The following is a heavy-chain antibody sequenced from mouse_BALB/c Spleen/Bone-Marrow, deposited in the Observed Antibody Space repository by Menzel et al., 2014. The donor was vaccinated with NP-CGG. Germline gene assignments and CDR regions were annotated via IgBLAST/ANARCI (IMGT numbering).Heavy chain of an antibody. CDR2: IRNKAKGYTT. Sequence: EVKLVESGGGLVQPGGSLRLPCATSGFTFSDYYMSWVRQPPGKALEWLGFIRNKAKGYTTEYIPSVKGRFTISRDNSQSMLYLQMNTLRAEDSATYYCARDRNNDIHWYLDVWGAGTTVTASS. CDR1: GFTFSDYY. D-gene: IGHD2-12*01. V-gene: IGHV7-3*02. CDR3: ARDRNNDIHWYLDV. J-gene: IGHJ1*01.